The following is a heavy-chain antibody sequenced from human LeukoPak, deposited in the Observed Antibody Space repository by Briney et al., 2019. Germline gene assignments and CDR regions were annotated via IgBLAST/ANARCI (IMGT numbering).Heavy chain of an antibody. Sequence: PGGSLRLSCAASGFTFSSYAMSWVRQAPGKGLKWVSAISGSGGSTYYADSVKGRFTISRDNSKSTLYLQMNSLRAEDTAVYYCACSSSWFHYYYYYYMDVWGKGTTVTVSS. CDR3: ACSSSWFHYYYYYYMDV. D-gene: IGHD6-13*01. CDR2: ISGSGGST. CDR1: GFTFSSYA. J-gene: IGHJ6*03. V-gene: IGHV3-23*01.